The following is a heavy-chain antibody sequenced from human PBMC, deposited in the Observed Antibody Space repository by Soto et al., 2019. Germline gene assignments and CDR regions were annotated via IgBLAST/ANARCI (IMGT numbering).Heavy chain of an antibody. V-gene: IGHV1-18*01. J-gene: IGHJ6*02. CDR2: ISAYNGNT. Sequence: QVQLVQSGAEVKKPGASVKVSCKASGYTFTSYCISWVRQAPGQGRERMGWISAYNGNTNYAQKLQGIVTMTTDTSTSTAYMELRSLRSDDTAVYYCARGDSSTTPFYGMDVWGQGTTVTVSS. D-gene: IGHD2-2*01. CDR3: ARGDSSTTPFYGMDV. CDR1: GYTFTSYC.